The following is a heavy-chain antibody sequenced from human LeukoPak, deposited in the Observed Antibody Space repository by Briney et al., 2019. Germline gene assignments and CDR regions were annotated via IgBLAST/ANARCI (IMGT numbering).Heavy chain of an antibody. CDR2: IYYSGST. Sequence: SETLSLTCTVSGGSISSYYWSWIRQPPGKGLEWIGYIYYSGSTNYNPSLKSRVTISVDTSKNQFSLKLSSVTAADTAVYYCAIGGANYDFWSGYYTTDAFDIWGQGTMVTVSS. J-gene: IGHJ3*02. CDR3: AIGGANYDFWSGYYTTDAFDI. V-gene: IGHV4-59*01. CDR1: GGSISSYY. D-gene: IGHD3-3*01.